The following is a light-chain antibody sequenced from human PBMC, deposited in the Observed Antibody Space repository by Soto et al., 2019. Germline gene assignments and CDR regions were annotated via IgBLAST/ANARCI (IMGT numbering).Light chain of an antibody. V-gene: IGLV2-14*01. CDR2: GVT. J-gene: IGLJ1*01. CDR3: SSFTPSYSSV. CDR1: GSDIGAYNY. Sequence: QSTLAQPASVSGSPGQSITISCTGSGSDIGAYNYVSWYQQHPGKAPKLLIHGVTRRPSGVSSRFSASKSAYTASLTISGLQAEYYANYDCSSFTPSYSSVFG.